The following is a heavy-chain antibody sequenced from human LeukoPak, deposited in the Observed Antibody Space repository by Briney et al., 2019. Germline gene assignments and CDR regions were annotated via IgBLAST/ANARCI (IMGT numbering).Heavy chain of an antibody. CDR1: GNSISNYY. CDR2: LYFSGST. J-gene: IGHJ4*02. CDR3: ARGIAGEWLPI. Sequence: SETLSLTCTVSGNSISNYYWSWIRQPPGKALEWIGYLYFSGSTNYNPSLKSRVTISVDTSKNQFSLKLSSVTAADTAMYYCARGIAGEWLPIWGQGTLVTVSS. V-gene: IGHV4-59*01. D-gene: IGHD3-3*01.